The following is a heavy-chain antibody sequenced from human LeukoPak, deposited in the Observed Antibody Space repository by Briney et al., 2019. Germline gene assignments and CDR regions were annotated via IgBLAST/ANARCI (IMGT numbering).Heavy chain of an antibody. J-gene: IGHJ6*03. Sequence: GASVKVSCKASGYTFTSYGISWVRQAPGQGLEWMGWISAYNGNTNYAQKLQGRVTMTTDTSTSTAYMELRSLRSDDTAVYYCARDGQWLVLDYYYYYMDVWGKGTTVTIS. CDR1: GYTFTSYG. V-gene: IGHV1-18*01. CDR2: ISAYNGNT. D-gene: IGHD6-19*01. CDR3: ARDGQWLVLDYYYYYMDV.